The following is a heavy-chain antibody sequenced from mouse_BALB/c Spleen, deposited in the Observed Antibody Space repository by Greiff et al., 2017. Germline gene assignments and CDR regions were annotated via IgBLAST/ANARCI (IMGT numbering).Heavy chain of an antibody. CDR1: GYSITSDYA. D-gene: IGHD2-14*01. Sequence: EVHVVESGPGLVKPSQSLSLTCTVTGYSITSDYAWNWIRQFPGNKLEWMGYISYSGSTSYNPSLKSRISITRDTSKNQFFLQLNSVTTEDTATYYCASYYRYAMDYWGQGTSVTVSS. J-gene: IGHJ4*01. CDR2: ISYSGST. CDR3: ASYYRYAMDY. V-gene: IGHV3-2*02.